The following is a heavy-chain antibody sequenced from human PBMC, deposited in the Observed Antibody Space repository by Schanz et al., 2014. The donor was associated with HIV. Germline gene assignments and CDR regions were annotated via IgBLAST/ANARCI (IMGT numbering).Heavy chain of an antibody. CDR3: ARGALGLAAAGSYYFYYGMDV. CDR1: GYTFSHYG. D-gene: IGHD6-13*01. CDR2: ISAYNGNT. J-gene: IGHJ6*02. Sequence: QVQLVQSGAEVKKPGASVKVSCKASGYTFSHYGITWVRQAPGQGPEWMGWISAYNGNTNYAQKIQGRVTMTTDTSTSTAYMELRSLTSDDTAVYYCARGALGLAAAGSYYFYYGMDVWGQGTTVTVSS. V-gene: IGHV1-18*01.